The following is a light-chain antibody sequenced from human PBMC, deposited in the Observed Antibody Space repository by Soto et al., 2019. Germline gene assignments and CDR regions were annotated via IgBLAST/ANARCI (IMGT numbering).Light chain of an antibody. CDR1: SSNIGDRH. CDR3: GTWEGSLSAGV. CDR2: DND. V-gene: IGLV1-51*01. J-gene: IGLJ2*01. Sequence: QSVLTQPPSVSAALGQKVPISCSGSSSNIGDRHVDWYQHLPRTAPKLLIYDNDQRPSGIPDRFSGSKAGTSATLGITGLQTGDEADYYCGTWEGSLSAGVFGGGTKLPVL.